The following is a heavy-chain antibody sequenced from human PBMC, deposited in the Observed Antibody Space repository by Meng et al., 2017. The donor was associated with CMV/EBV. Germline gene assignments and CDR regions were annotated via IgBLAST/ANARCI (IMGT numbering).Heavy chain of an antibody. CDR2: IRYDGSNK. CDR1: GFTFSSYG. V-gene: IGHV3-30*02. J-gene: IGHJ4*02. CDR3: AKDTNYYGSGSYDY. D-gene: IGHD3-10*01. Sequence: GESLKISCAASGFTFSSYGMHWVRQAPGKGLEWVAFIRYDGSNKYYADSVKGRFTISRDNSKNTLYLQMNSLRAEDTAVYYCAKDTNYYGSGSYDYWGQGTLVTVPQ.